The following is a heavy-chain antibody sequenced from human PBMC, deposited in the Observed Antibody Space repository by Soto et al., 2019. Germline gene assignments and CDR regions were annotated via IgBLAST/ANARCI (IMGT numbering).Heavy chain of an antibody. V-gene: IGHV4-30-4*01. CDR3: AREVIGSSWFDY. CDR2: IYDSGST. Sequence: SETLSLTCTVSGGSISSGDYYWSWIRQPPGKGLEWIGYIYDSGSTYYNPSLKSRVTISVDTSKNQFPLKLSSVTAADTAVYYCAREVIGSSWFDYWGQETLVTVSS. D-gene: IGHD6-13*01. CDR1: GGSISSGDYY. J-gene: IGHJ4*02.